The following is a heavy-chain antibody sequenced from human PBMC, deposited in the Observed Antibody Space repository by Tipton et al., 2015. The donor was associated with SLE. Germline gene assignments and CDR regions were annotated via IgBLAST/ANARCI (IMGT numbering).Heavy chain of an antibody. CDR3: AKRDGAHYYNYYMDV. V-gene: IGHV3-53*01. Sequence: GSLRLSCAASGFTVSSNYMSWVRQAPGKGLEWVSVIYSGGSAYYADSVKGRFTISRDNAKNSLYLQMNSLRAEDTAVYYCAKRDGAHYYNYYMDVWGKGTTVIVSS. D-gene: IGHD3-10*01. CDR2: IYSGGSA. J-gene: IGHJ6*03. CDR1: GFTVSSNY.